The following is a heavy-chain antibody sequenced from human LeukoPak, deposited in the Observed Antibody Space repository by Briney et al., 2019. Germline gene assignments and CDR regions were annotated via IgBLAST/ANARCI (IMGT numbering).Heavy chain of an antibody. CDR1: GGTFNSYA. D-gene: IGHD3-22*01. J-gene: IGHJ4*02. CDR2: IIPIFGTA. CDR3: ARDYDSSGYSPIAFDY. Sequence: SVKVSCKASGGTFNSYAISWVRQAAGQGLEWMGRIIPIFGTANYARKFQGRVTITRDESTSTDYMELSRLRSEETAVYDCARDYDSSGYSPIAFDYCGQGTLVTVSS. V-gene: IGHV1-69*05.